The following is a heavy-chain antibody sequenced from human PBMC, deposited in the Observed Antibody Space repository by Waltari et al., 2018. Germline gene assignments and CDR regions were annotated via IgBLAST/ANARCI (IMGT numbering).Heavy chain of an antibody. J-gene: IGHJ4*02. Sequence: QVQLVQSGAEVKKPGASVKVSCKASGYTFTGYYMHWVRQAPGQGLEWMGWINPNSGGTNYAQKFQGRVTMTRDTSISTAYMELSRLRSDDTAVYYCARDLLDCSGGSCPIDYWGQGTLVTISS. CDR3: ARDLLDCSGGSCPIDY. CDR2: INPNSGGT. D-gene: IGHD2-15*01. CDR1: GYTFTGYY. V-gene: IGHV1-2*02.